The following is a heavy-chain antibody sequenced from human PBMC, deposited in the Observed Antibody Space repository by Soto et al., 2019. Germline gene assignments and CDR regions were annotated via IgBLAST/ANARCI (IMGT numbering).Heavy chain of an antibody. V-gene: IGHV1-2*04. CDR1: GYTFTGYY. J-gene: IGHJ3*01. CDR3: ARAPPSSYYYDSGDALDV. Sequence: ASVKVSCKASGYTFTGYYMHWVRQAPGQGLEWMGWINPNSGGTNYAQKFQGWVTMTRDTSISTAYMELSRLRSDDTAVYYCARAPPSSYYYDSGDALDVWGQGTMVTVSS. D-gene: IGHD3-22*01. CDR2: INPNSGGT.